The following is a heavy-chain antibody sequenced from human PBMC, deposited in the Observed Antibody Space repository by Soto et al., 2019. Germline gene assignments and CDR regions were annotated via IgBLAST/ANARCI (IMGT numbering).Heavy chain of an antibody. V-gene: IGHV3-30*18. CDR2: VSHDGRNT. CDR3: AKGGRQWLVTSDFNC. J-gene: IGHJ4*02. D-gene: IGHD6-19*01. Sequence: VQLVESGGGVVQPGRSLRLSCAASGFTFSDYAMHWVRQAPGKGLEWVAVVSHDGRNTHYADSVKGRFTISRDSSKNTVSLEVTRLGGEDTAVYYCAKGGRQWLVTSDFNCWGQGALVTVSS. CDR1: GFTFSDYA.